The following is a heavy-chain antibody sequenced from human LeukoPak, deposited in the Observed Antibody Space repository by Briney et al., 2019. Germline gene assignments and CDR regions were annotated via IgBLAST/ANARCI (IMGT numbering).Heavy chain of an antibody. CDR3: ARGSGGSYYYYYYMDV. CDR1: GYTFTGYY. CDR2: MNPNSGNT. Sequence: ASVKVSCKPSGYTFTGYYMHWVRQAPGQGLEWMGWMNPNSGNTGYAQKFQGRVTMTRNTSISTAYMELSSLRSEGTAVYYCARGSGGSYYYYYYMDVWGKGTTVTVSS. J-gene: IGHJ6*03. D-gene: IGHD2-15*01. V-gene: IGHV1-8*02.